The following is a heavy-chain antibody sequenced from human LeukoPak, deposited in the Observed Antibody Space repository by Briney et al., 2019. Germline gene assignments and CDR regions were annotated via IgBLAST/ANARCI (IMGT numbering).Heavy chain of an antibody. D-gene: IGHD5-18*01. CDR1: GGSFSGYY. Sequence: SETLSLTCAVYGGSFSGYYWSWIRQPPGKGLEWIGEINHSGSTDYNPSLKSRVTISVDTSKNQFSLKLSSVTAADTAVYYCARHVRGYSYALHWGQGALVTASS. V-gene: IGHV4-34*01. J-gene: IGHJ4*02. CDR3: ARHVRGYSYALH. CDR2: INHSGST.